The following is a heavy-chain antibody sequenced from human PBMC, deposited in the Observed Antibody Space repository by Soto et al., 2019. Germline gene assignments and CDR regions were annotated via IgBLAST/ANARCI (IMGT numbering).Heavy chain of an antibody. CDR2: INHSGST. Sequence: SETLSLTCAVYGGSFSGYYWSWIRQPPGKGLEWIGEINHSGSTNYNPSLKSRVTISVDTSKNQFSLKLSSVTAADTAVYYCARMRGNWGSSYYYGMDVWGQGTTVTVSS. CDR1: GGSFSGYY. D-gene: IGHD7-27*01. J-gene: IGHJ6*02. V-gene: IGHV4-34*01. CDR3: ARMRGNWGSSYYYGMDV.